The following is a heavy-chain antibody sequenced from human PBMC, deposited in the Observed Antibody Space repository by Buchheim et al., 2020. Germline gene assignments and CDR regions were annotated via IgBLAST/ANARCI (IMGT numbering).Heavy chain of an antibody. V-gene: IGHV4-59*01. CDR3: AAGYSSNWYYFDY. Sequence: QVQLQESGPGLVKPSQTLSLTCTVSGASISTYYWSWIRRPPGKGLEWIRYIYYSGNTNYKPSLKSRVTISIDMSKNPFSLKVSSVTAADTAVYHCAAGYSSNWYYFDYWGQGTL. D-gene: IGHD6-13*01. CDR1: GASISTYY. CDR2: IYYSGNT. J-gene: IGHJ4*02.